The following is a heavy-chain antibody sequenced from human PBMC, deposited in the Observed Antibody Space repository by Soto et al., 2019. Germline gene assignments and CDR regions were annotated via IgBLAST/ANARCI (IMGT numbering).Heavy chain of an antibody. Sequence: SETLSLTCTVSGGSISSYYWSWIRQPPGKGLEWIGYIYYSGSTNYNPSLKSRVTISVDTSKNQFSLRLSSVTAADTAVYYCARGGTVTTVDYWGQGTLVTVSS. CDR3: ARGGTVTTVDY. CDR1: GGSISSYY. V-gene: IGHV4-59*01. J-gene: IGHJ4*02. CDR2: IYYSGST. D-gene: IGHD4-17*01.